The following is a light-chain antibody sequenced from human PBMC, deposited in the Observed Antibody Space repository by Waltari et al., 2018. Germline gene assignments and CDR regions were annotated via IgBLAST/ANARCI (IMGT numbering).Light chain of an antibody. CDR1: QSVSSS. J-gene: IGKJ4*01. V-gene: IGKV3-11*01. CDR3: QHRTTWPPSLT. Sequence: IVLTQSPATLSLSHGERATLSCRASQSVSSSLAWYQQKPGQTPRLLIYDTSKRATVIPARFSGSGSGTDFTLTISSLEPEDFAVYYCQHRTTWPPSLTFGGGTRVEVK. CDR2: DTS.